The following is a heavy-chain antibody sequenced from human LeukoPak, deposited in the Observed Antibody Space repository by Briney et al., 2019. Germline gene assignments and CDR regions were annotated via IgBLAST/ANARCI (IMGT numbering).Heavy chain of an antibody. V-gene: IGHV4-34*01. J-gene: IGHJ6*02. Sequence: SETLSLTCAVYGGSFSGYYWSWIRQPPGKGLEWIGEINHSGSTNYNPSLKSRVTISVDRSKNQFSLKLSSVTAADTAVYYCARGSDYSNEYYYYGMDVWGQGTTVTVSS. CDR1: GGSFSGYY. CDR2: INHSGST. CDR3: ARGSDYSNEYYYYGMDV. D-gene: IGHD4-11*01.